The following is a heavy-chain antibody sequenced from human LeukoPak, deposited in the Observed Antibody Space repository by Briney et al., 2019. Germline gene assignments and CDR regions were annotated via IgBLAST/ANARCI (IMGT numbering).Heavy chain of an antibody. CDR3: AKARYTAGWYTFDY. Sequence: GGSLRLSCAASGFTFSNYAMSWVRHTPGKGLEWVTIIRGSDGSTYYADSVKGRFTTSRDNPKNTLYLEMNNLRAEDTALYYCAKARYTAGWYTFDYWGQGTQVTVSS. CDR1: GFTFSNYA. V-gene: IGHV3-23*01. J-gene: IGHJ4*02. D-gene: IGHD6-19*01. CDR2: IRGSDGST.